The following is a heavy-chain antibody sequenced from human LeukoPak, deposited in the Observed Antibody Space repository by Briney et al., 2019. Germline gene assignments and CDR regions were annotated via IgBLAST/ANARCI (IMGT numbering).Heavy chain of an antibody. J-gene: IGHJ5*02. CDR3: ARGNDYH. D-gene: IGHD2-21*02. Sequence: GGSLRPSCEASGFTFRTYSMNWVRQAPGKGLEWVSSISSRSSYIYYADSVKGRFTISRDNAKNSLYLQMNSLRAEDTAVYYCARGNDYHWGQGTLVTVSS. V-gene: IGHV3-21*01. CDR2: ISSRSSYI. CDR1: GFTFRTYS.